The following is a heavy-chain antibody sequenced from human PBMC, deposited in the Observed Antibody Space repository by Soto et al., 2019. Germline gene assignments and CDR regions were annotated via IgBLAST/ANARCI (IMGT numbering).Heavy chain of an antibody. D-gene: IGHD2-2*01. J-gene: IGHJ5*02. Sequence: ASVKVSCKVSGYTLTELSMHWVRQAPGKGLEWMGGFDPEDGETIYAQKFQGRVTMTEDTSTDPAYMELSSLRSEDTAVYYCATRYCSSTSCYVNWFDPWGQGTLVTVSS. CDR3: ATRYCSSTSCYVNWFDP. CDR2: FDPEDGET. CDR1: GYTLTELS. V-gene: IGHV1-24*01.